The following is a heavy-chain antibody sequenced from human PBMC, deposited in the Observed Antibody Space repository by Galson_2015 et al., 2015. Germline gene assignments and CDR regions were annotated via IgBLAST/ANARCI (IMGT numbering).Heavy chain of an antibody. Sequence: SVKVSCKASGDTFSSHAMNWVRQAPGQGLEWMGWINTNTGNPIYAQGFTGRFVFSLDTSVSTAYLQISSLKAEDTAVYYCASEYSGYGGPFDIWGQGTMVTVSS. D-gene: IGHD5-12*01. CDR3: ASEYSGYGGPFDI. CDR2: INTNTGNP. V-gene: IGHV7-4-1*02. J-gene: IGHJ3*02. CDR1: GDTFSSHA.